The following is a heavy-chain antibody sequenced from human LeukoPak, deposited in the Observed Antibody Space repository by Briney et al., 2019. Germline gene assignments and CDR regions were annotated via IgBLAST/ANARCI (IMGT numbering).Heavy chain of an antibody. CDR1: GYTFTSYD. J-gene: IGHJ6*02. CDR3: AREGVYYYGMDV. D-gene: IGHD2-8*01. Sequence: GASVKVSCKASGYTFTSYDINWVRQATGQGLEWMGWMNPNSGNTGYAQKFQGRVTMTRNTSISTVYMELSSLRSEATAVYYCAREGVYYYGMDVWGQGTTVTVSS. CDR2: MNPNSGNT. V-gene: IGHV1-8*01.